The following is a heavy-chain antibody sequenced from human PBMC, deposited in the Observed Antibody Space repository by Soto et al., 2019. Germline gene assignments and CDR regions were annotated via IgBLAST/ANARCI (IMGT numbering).Heavy chain of an antibody. CDR3: ARDSGERLGELSSSFDY. CDR2: IIPIFGTA. V-gene: IGHV1-69*12. CDR1: GGTFSSYA. J-gene: IGHJ4*02. D-gene: IGHD3-16*02. Sequence: QVQLVQSGAEVKKPGSSVKVSCKASGGTFSSYAISWVRQAPGQGLEWMGGIIPIFGTANYAQKFQGRVTITAXASWSXXYMELSSLRSEDTAVYYCARDSGERLGELSSSFDYWGQGTLVTVSS.